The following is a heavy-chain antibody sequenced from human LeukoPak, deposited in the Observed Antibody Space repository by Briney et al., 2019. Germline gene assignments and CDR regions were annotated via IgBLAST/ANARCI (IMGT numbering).Heavy chain of an antibody. Sequence: ASETLSLTCTVSGGSISSYYWSWIRQPPGKGLEWIGNIHYTGSTNYNPSLKSRVTISVDTSKNQFSLKLSSVTAADTAVYYCARVEEGYGSGRRENYYYYYMDVWGKGTTVTISS. V-gene: IGHV4-59*01. CDR2: IHYTGST. J-gene: IGHJ6*03. CDR3: ARVEEGYGSGRRENYYYYYMDV. CDR1: GGSISSYY. D-gene: IGHD3-10*01.